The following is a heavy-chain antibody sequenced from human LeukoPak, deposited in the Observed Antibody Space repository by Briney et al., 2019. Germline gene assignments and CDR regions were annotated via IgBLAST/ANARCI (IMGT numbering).Heavy chain of an antibody. V-gene: IGHV1-2*02. CDR2: IHPASTNT. Sequence: ASVKVSCKASGYTFTEHFIHWVRQAPGQGLQYMGWIHPASTNTVYAQMFHGRVTLTRDTPATTTYMELSGLRSDDTAVYYCARDLRPANLWGQGTLVTVSS. CDR1: GYTFTEHF. J-gene: IGHJ4*02. CDR3: ARDLRPANL. D-gene: IGHD1-7*01.